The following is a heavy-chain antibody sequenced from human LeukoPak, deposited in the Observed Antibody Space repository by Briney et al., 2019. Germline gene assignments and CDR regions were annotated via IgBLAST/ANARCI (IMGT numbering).Heavy chain of an antibody. D-gene: IGHD6-13*01. Sequence: GGSLRLSCAASGFTFDDYAMHWVRQAPGKGLEWVSGISWNSGSIGYADSVKGRFTISRDNAKNSLYLQMNNLGAEDTALYYCAKDISSGTALDYYYYGMDVWGQGTTVTVSS. CDR1: GFTFDDYA. J-gene: IGHJ6*02. CDR3: AKDISSGTALDYYYYGMDV. V-gene: IGHV3-9*01. CDR2: ISWNSGSI.